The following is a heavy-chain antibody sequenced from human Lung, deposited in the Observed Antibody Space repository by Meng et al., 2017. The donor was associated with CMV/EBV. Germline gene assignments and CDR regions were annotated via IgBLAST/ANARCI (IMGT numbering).Heavy chain of an antibody. V-gene: IGHV4-34*01. CDR2: IDHSGST. CDR1: GGSFSGYY. D-gene: IGHD2-2*02. Sequence: TLSLTXAVYGGSFSGYYWTWIRQPPRKGLEWIGEIDHSGSTNYNPSLKSRVTISVDTSKSQFSLRLSSVTAADTAIYYCARGGGYCSGTSCYTDYWGQGXLVTVSS. J-gene: IGHJ4*02. CDR3: ARGGGYCSGTSCYTDY.